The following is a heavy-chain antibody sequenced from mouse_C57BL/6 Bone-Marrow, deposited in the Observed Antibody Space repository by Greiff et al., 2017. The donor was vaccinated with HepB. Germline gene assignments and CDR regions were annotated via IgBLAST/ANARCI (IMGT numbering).Heavy chain of an antibody. CDR3: TLYDYYPAWFAY. J-gene: IGHJ3*01. Sequence: EVHLVESGAELVRPGASVKLSCTASGFNIKDDYMHWVKQRPEQGLEWIGWIDPENGDTEYASKFQGKATITADTSSNTAYLQLSSLTSEDTAVYYCTLYDYYPAWFAYWGQGTLVTVSA. CDR1: GFNIKDDY. D-gene: IGHD2-4*01. CDR2: IDPENGDT. V-gene: IGHV14-4*01.